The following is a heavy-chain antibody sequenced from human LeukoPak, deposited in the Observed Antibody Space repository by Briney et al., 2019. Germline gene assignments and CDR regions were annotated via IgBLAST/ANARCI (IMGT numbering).Heavy chain of an antibody. J-gene: IGHJ4*02. V-gene: IGHV4-59*08. CDR1: GGSISSYY. CDR3: ARGLPYYYGSGSYFGY. D-gene: IGHD3-10*01. Sequence: SETLSLTCTVSGGSISSYYWSWIRQPPGKGLEWIGYIYYSGSTNYNPSLKSRVTISVDTSKNQFSLKLSSVTAADTAVYYCARGLPYYYGSGSYFGYWGQGTLVTVSS. CDR2: IYYSGST.